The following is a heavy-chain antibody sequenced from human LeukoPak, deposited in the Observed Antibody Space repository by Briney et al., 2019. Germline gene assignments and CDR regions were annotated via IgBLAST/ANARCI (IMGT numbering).Heavy chain of an antibody. CDR3: ARGYSSGWPDF. CDR2: IYGGGST. V-gene: IGHV3-53*01. Sequence: GGSLRLSCAASGFTVSTSYMNWVRQAPGKGLEWVSVIYGGGSTYYADSVRGRFTISRDNSKNTLYLQMDSLRAEDTALYFCARGYSSGWPDFWGQGTLVTVSS. J-gene: IGHJ4*02. D-gene: IGHD6-25*01. CDR1: GFTVSTSY.